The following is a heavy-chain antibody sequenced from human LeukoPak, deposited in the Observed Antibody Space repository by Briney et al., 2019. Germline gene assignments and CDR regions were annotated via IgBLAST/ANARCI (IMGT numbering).Heavy chain of an antibody. V-gene: IGHV4-4*07. CDR1: GGSISSYY. Sequence: LETLSLTCTVSGGSISSYYWSWIRQPAGKGLEWIGRTYTSGSTHYNPSLKSRVTMSVDTSKNHFSLRLSSVTAADTAVYYCVRGENFFDYWGQGTLVTVSS. J-gene: IGHJ4*02. CDR3: VRGENFFDY. CDR2: TYTSGST. D-gene: IGHD3-16*01.